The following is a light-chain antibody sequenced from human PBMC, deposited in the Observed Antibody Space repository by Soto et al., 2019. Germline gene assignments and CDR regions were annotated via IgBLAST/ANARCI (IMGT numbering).Light chain of an antibody. CDR2: DAS. CDR1: QSVSSY. Sequence: TQSPSSLSVSPGERATLSCRASQSVSSYLAWYQQKPGQAPRLLIYDASNRATGIPARFSGSGSGTDFTLTISSLEPEDFAVYYCQQRSNWPPVTFGQGTRLE. J-gene: IGKJ5*01. V-gene: IGKV3-11*01. CDR3: QQRSNWPPVT.